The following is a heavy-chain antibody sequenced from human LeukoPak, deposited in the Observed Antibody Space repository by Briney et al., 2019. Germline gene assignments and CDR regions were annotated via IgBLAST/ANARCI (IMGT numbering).Heavy chain of an antibody. CDR2: IKEDGSEK. Sequence: GGSLRLSCAASGITFSRSWMSWVRQAPGKGLEWVAFIKEDGSEKYYVDSVKGRFTISRDNAENSLYLQMDSLRAEDTAVYYCARDRGGRTGLDDWGQGTLVTVSS. CDR3: ARDRGGRTGLDD. V-gene: IGHV3-7*04. CDR1: GITFSRSW. D-gene: IGHD2-15*01. J-gene: IGHJ4*02.